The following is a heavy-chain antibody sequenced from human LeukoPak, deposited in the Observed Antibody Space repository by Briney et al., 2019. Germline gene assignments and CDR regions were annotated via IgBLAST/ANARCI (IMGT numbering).Heavy chain of an antibody. CDR3: ARVNRYSGSYFGDYYYYFMDV. CDR2: INAGNGNT. CDR1: GYTFTSYA. J-gene: IGHJ6*03. V-gene: IGHV1-3*03. Sequence: ASVKVSCKASGYTFTSYAMHWVRQAPGQRLEWMGWINAGNGNTKYSREFQGRVTITRDTSASTAYMELSSLRSEDMAVYYCARVNRYSGSYFGDYYYYFMDVWGKGTTVTISS. D-gene: IGHD1-26*01.